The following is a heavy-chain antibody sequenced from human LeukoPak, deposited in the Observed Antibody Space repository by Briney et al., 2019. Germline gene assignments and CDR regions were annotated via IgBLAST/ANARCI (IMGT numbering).Heavy chain of an antibody. CDR2: IYYSGST. CDR1: GGSISSYY. Sequence: KSSETLSLTCTVSGGSISSYYWSWIRQPPGKGLEWIGYIYYSGSTNYNPSLKSRVTISVDTSKNQFSLKLSSVTAADTAVYYCARDIREVGESHYFDYWGQGALVTVTS. CDR3: ARDIREVGESHYFDY. D-gene: IGHD1-26*01. V-gene: IGHV4-59*01. J-gene: IGHJ4*02.